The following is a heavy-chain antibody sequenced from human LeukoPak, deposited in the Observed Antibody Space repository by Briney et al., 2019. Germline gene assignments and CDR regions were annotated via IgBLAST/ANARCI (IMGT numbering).Heavy chain of an antibody. CDR1: GFTFSSYSM. J-gene: IGHJ3*02. Sequence: GSLRLSCAASGFTFSSYSMNWVRQPPGKGLEWIGEIYHSGSTNYNPSLKSRVTISVDKSKNQFSLKLSSVTAADTAVYYCARVNRVYAMFAFDIWGQGTMVTVSS. V-gene: IGHV4-4*02. D-gene: IGHD2-8*01. CDR2: IYHSGST. CDR3: ARVNRVYAMFAFDI.